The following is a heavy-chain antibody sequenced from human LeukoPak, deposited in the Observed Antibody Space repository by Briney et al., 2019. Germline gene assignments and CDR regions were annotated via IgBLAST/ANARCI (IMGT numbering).Heavy chain of an antibody. Sequence: SQTLSLTCAISGDSVSSNSAAWNWIRQSPSRGLEWLGRTYYRSKWYNDYAVSVKSRITINPETSQNQFSLQLNSVTPEDAAVYYCARDLRPYGSGSYYYYYYGMDVWGQGTTVTVSS. CDR1: GDSVSSNSAA. CDR2: TYYRSKWYN. CDR3: ARDLRPYGSGSYYYYYYGMDV. D-gene: IGHD3-10*01. J-gene: IGHJ6*02. V-gene: IGHV6-1*01.